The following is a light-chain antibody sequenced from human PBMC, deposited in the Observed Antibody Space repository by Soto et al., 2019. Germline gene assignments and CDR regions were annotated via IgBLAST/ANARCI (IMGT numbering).Light chain of an antibody. V-gene: IGLV2-14*01. CDR3: SSYSSSGTLV. Sequence: QSALTQPASVSGSPGQSITMSCTGTSSDVGGHNFVSWYQQHPGRAPKLMIYDVRNRPSGVSNRFSGSKSANTASLTISGLQAEDEAEYYCSSYSSSGTLVFGGGTKLTVL. J-gene: IGLJ2*01. CDR1: SSDVGGHNF. CDR2: DVR.